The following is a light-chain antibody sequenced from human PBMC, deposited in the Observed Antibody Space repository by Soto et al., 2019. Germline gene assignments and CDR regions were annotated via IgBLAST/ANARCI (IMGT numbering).Light chain of an antibody. J-gene: IGLJ2*01. CDR3: SSYKSSNSVI. CDR2: EVG. V-gene: IGLV2-14*01. Sequence: QSALTQPASVSGSPGQSITISCTGTSGDVGGYHYVSWYQQYPGRAPKLMIYEVGNRPSGVSNRFSGSKSGNTASLTISGLQAEDEADYYCSSYKSSNSVIFGGGTQLTVL. CDR1: SGDVGGYHY.